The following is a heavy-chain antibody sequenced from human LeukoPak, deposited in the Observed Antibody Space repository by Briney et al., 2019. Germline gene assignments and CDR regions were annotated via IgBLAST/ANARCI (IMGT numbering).Heavy chain of an antibody. V-gene: IGHV5-51*01. CDR3: ARKLRYFDWLPYFDY. CDR1: GYSFTSYW. Sequence: GESLKISCKGSGYSFTSYWIGWVREMPGKGLEWMGIIYPGDSDTRYSPSFQGQVTISADKSISTAYLQWSSLKASDTAMYYCARKLRYFDWLPYFDYWGQGTLVTVSS. J-gene: IGHJ4*02. D-gene: IGHD3-9*01. CDR2: IYPGDSDT.